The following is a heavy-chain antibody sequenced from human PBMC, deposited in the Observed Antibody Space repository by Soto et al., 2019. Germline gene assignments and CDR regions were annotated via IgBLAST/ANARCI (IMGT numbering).Heavy chain of an antibody. CDR3: ARLVGAYDSYFDH. D-gene: IGHD5-12*01. J-gene: IGHJ4*02. CDR2: IYPGDSET. CDR1: GYAFARTW. V-gene: IGHV5-51*01. Sequence: LRISCTASGYAFARTWIGWLRQLPGKGLDWLGIIYPGDSETRYSPSFRGQVTFSVDMSISTAYLQWSSLKTSDIAIYYCARLVGAYDSYFDHWGQGTRVTVSS.